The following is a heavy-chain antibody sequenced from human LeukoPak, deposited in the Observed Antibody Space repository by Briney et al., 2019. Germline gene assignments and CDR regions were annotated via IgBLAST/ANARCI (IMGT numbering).Heavy chain of an antibody. CDR3: ARDLGMITFGGASDY. V-gene: IGHV3-74*01. Sequence: GGSLRLSCAASGFTFSNYWMHWVRQAPGKGLVRVSRINSDGRSIIYADSVKGRFTISRDNAKNTLYLQMNSLRDEDTAVYYCARDLGMITFGGASDYWGQGTLVIVSS. J-gene: IGHJ4*02. D-gene: IGHD3-16*01. CDR1: GFTFSNYW. CDR2: INSDGRSI.